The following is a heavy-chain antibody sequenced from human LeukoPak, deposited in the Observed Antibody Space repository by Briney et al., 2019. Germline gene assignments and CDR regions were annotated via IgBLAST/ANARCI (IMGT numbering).Heavy chain of an antibody. CDR3: AREPRLGDSSGYYYYYYGMDV. D-gene: IGHD3-22*01. V-gene: IGHV1-2*06. CDR1: GYTFTGYY. CDR2: ISPNSGGT. Sequence: VASVKVSCTASGYTFTGYYMHWVRQAPGRGLEWMGRISPNSGGTNYAQKFQGRVTMTRDTSISTAYMELSRLRSDDTAVYYCAREPRLGDSSGYYYYYYGMDVWGQGTTVTVSS. J-gene: IGHJ6*02.